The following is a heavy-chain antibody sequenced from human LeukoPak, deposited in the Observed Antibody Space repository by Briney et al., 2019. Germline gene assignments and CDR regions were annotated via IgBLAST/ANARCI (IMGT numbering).Heavy chain of an antibody. CDR3: ARTAYDFWTLDYGMDV. Sequence: ASVKVSCEASGYTFTGYFMDWVRQAPGQGLECMGWSNPKSGGTNYAQKFQGRVTMTRDTAISTAYMELTSLRSDDTAVYYCARTAYDFWTLDYGMDVWGQGTTVTVSS. J-gene: IGHJ6*02. V-gene: IGHV1-2*02. D-gene: IGHD3-3*01. CDR2: SNPKSGGT. CDR1: GYTFTGYF.